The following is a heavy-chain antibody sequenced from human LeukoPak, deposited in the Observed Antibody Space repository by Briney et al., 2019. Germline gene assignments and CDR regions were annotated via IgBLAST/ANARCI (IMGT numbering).Heavy chain of an antibody. V-gene: IGHV1-18*01. Sequence: ASVTVSCKASGYTFTSYGISWVRQAPGQGLEWMGWISAYNGNTNYAQKLQGRVTMTTDTSTSTAYMELRSLRSDDTAVYYCARDRPGGIRISRHYYDSSGYYYYWGQGTLVTVSS. CDR1: GYTFTSYG. D-gene: IGHD3-22*01. J-gene: IGHJ4*02. CDR3: ARDRPGGIRISRHYYDSSGYYYY. CDR2: ISAYNGNT.